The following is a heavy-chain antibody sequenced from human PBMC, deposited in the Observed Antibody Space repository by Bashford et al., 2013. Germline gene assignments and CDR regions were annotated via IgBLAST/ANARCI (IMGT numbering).Heavy chain of an antibody. D-gene: IGHD2-15*01. V-gene: IGHV1-69*13. CDR2: IIPIFGTA. CDR1: GGTFSSYA. CDR3: ARDHGYCSGGSCYSWFDP. J-gene: IGHJ5*02. Sequence: SVKVSCKASGGTFSSYAISWVRQAPGQGLEWMGGIIPIFGTANYAQKFQGRVTITADESTSTAYMELSSLRSEDTAVYYCARDHGYCSGGSCYSWFDPWGQGPWSTVS.